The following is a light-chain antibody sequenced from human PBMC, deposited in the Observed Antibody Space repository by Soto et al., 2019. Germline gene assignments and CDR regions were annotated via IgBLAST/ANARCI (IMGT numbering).Light chain of an antibody. CDR1: SSDVGSYYY. J-gene: IGLJ1*01. CDR3: SSYTSGRDVYV. CDR2: EVS. Sequence: QSALTQPASVSGSPGQSITISCTGTSSDVGSYYYVSWFQQHPGKAPKLIIFEVSDRPSGVSTRFSGSKSGDTASLTISGLQADDEADDYCSSYTSGRDVYVFGGGTKVTVL. V-gene: IGLV2-14*01.